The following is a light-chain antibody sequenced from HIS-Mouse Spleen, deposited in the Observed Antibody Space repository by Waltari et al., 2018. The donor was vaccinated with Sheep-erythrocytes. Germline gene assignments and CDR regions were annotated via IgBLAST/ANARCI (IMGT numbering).Light chain of an antibody. CDR3: CSYAGSYTWV. Sequence: QSALTQPRSVSGSPGQSVTIPCTGTSSDVGGYYYVSWYQQPPGKAPKLMIYDVSKRPAGVPDRFSGSKSGNTASLTISGLQAEDEADYYCCSYAGSYTWVFGGGTKLTVL. V-gene: IGLV2-11*02. CDR1: SSDVGGYYY. CDR2: DVS. J-gene: IGLJ3*02.